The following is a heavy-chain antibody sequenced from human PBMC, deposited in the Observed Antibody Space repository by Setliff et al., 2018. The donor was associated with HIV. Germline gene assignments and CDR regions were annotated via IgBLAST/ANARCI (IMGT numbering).Heavy chain of an antibody. V-gene: IGHV1-3*01. J-gene: IGHJ6*03. CDR1: GYTFSNYV. Sequence: ASVKVSCKASGYTFSNYVMQWVRQAPGQRLEWMGWINAGNGNTKYSQEFQGRVTITTDTSADTAYMELSSLRFEDTAVYYCARDSSIVATTHYYYYMDVWGKGTTVTVSS. CDR2: INAGNGNT. D-gene: IGHD5-12*01. CDR3: ARDSSIVATTHYYYYMDV.